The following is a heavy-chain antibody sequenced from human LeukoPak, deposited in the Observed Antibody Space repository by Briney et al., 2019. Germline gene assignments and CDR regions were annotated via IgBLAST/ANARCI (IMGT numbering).Heavy chain of an antibody. CDR3: ARDPGYSSPRGDY. CDR2: INPNSGGT. V-gene: IGHV1-2*02. D-gene: IGHD5-18*01. J-gene: IGHJ4*02. Sequence: GASVKVSCKASGYTFTDYFMHWVRQAPGQGLEWMGWINPNSGGTHYAQKFQGRVTMTRDTSISTAYMELSRLSSDDTAVYYCARDPGYSSPRGDYWGQGTLVTVSS. CDR1: GYTFTDYF.